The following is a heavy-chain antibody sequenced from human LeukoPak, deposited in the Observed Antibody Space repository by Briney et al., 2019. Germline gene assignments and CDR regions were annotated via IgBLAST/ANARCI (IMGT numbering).Heavy chain of an antibody. J-gene: IGHJ2*01. CDR3: GRVNCGGDCQSWYFDL. CDR2: INPSGGST. CDR1: GYTIASHY. D-gene: IGHD2-21*02. Sequence: ASVKVSCKASGYTIASHYMHWVRQAPGQGLEWMGIINPSGGSTTYAQKFQGRVTMTRDTSTSTVYMELSSLRSEDTAVYYCGRVNCGGDCQSWYFDLWGRGTLVTVSS. V-gene: IGHV1-46*01.